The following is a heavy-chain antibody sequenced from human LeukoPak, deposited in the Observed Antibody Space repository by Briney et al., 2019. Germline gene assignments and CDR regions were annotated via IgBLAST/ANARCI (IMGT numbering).Heavy chain of an antibody. J-gene: IGHJ4*02. CDR2: IDWDDDK. CDR1: GFSLSTSGMC. V-gene: IGHV2-70*11. D-gene: IGHD3-22*01. Sequence: SGPTLVNPTQTLTLTCTFSGFSLSTSGMCVSWIRQPPGKALEWLARIDWDDDKYYSTSLKTRLTISKDTSKNQVVLTMTNMDPVDTATHYCARMTVVVTSFDYWGQGTLVTVSS. CDR3: ARMTVVVTSFDY.